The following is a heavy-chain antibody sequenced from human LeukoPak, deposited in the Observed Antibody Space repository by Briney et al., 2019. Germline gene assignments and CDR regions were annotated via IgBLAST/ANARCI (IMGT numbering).Heavy chain of an antibody. CDR2: MNPNSGNT. Sequence: ASVKVSCKASGYTFTSYDINWVRQATGQRLEWMGWMNPNSGNTGYAQKFQGRVTMTRNTSISTAYMELSSLRSEDTAVYYCARSPRPFSKIRGPEDGTYDYWGQGTLVTVSS. J-gene: IGHJ4*02. CDR1: GYTFTSYD. CDR3: ARSPRPFSKIRGPEDGTYDY. V-gene: IGHV1-8*01. D-gene: IGHD3-10*01.